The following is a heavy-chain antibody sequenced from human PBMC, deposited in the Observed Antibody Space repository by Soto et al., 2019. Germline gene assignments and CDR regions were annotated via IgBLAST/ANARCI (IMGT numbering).Heavy chain of an antibody. J-gene: IGHJ1*01. V-gene: IGHV4-31*03. Sequence: QVQLQESGPGLVKPSQTLSLTCTVSGGSIRSGGYYWSWIRQHPGKGLEWIGYIYYSGSTYYNPSLKSRLSISVDTSKNQFSLKLSSVTAADTAVYYCARWHDGNFQHWGQGTLVTVSS. CDR1: GGSIRSGGYY. D-gene: IGHD1-1*01. CDR3: ARWHDGNFQH. CDR2: IYYSGST.